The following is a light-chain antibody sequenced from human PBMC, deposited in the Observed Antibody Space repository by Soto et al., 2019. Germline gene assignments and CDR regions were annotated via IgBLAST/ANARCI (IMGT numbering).Light chain of an antibody. CDR1: SSDVGGFNY. V-gene: IGLV2-14*01. Sequence: QSALTQPASVSGSPGQSITISCTGTSSDVGGFNYVSWYQQHPGKAPKLMIYEVNNRPSGVSSRFSGSKSGNTASLTISGLQAEDEADYYCSSYTSASTLVFGTGTKLTV. J-gene: IGLJ1*01. CDR3: SSYTSASTLV. CDR2: EVN.